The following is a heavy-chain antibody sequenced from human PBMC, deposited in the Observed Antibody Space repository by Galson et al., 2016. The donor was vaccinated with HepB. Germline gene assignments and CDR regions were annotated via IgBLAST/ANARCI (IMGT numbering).Heavy chain of an antibody. CDR3: ARVGDRGWFGPSHGYYFDY. CDR2: LKQDGSEK. CDR1: GFTFSSYW. D-gene: IGHD3-10*01. Sequence: SLRLSCAASGFTFSSYWMTWVRQAPGKGLEWVASLKQDGSEKDYVESVKGRFTISRDNAKNSLYLQMKSLRAEDTAVYYCARVGDRGWFGPSHGYYFDYWGQGTLVTVSS. V-gene: IGHV3-7*01. J-gene: IGHJ4*02.